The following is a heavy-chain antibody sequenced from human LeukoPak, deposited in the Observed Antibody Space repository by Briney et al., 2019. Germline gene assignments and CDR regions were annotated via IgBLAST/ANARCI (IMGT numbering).Heavy chain of an antibody. D-gene: IGHD6-19*01. CDR3: ARDSGIAVAGTNYFDY. V-gene: IGHV4-59*01. Sequence: ASETLSLTCTVSGGSISSYYWSWIRQPPGKGLEWIGYIYYSGSTNYNPSLKSRVTISVDTSKNQFSLKLSSVSAADTAVYYCARDSGIAVAGTNYFDYWGQGTLVTVSS. CDR1: GGSISSYY. CDR2: IYYSGST. J-gene: IGHJ4*02.